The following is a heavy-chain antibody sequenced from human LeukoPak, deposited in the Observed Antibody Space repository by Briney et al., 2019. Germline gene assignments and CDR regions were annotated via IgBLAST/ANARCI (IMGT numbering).Heavy chain of an antibody. CDR1: GFTFSSYA. V-gene: IGHV3-23*01. CDR2: ISGSGGST. D-gene: IGHD2-2*01. J-gene: IGHJ4*02. CDR3: AKDLVVPAATFYFDY. Sequence: GGSLRLSCAASGFTFSSYAKSWVRQAPGKGLEWVSAISGSGGSTYYADSVKGRFTISRDNSKNTLYLQMNSLRAEDTAVYYCAKDLVVPAATFYFDYWGQGTLVTVSS.